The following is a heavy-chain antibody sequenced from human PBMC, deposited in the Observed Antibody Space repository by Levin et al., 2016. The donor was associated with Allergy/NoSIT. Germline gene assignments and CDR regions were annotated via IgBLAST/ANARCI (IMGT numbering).Heavy chain of an antibody. D-gene: IGHD3-16*01. J-gene: IGHJ6*02. Sequence: GESLKISCAASGFSISTKYMSWVRQAPGKGLEWVSTMYSAGSRYYADSVKGRFTISRDTAKKSLYLQMNSLRAEDTAVYFCARMGSDTYYSYAMDVWGLGTTVTVSS. CDR1: GFSISTKY. CDR2: MYSAGSR. CDR3: ARMGSDTYYSYAMDV. V-gene: IGHV3-53*01.